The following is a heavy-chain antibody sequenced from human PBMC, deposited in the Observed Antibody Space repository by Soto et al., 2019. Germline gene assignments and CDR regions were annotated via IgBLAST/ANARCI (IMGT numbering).Heavy chain of an antibody. CDR1: GFTFSSYG. CDR3: AKAHRGELSLYPIAY. D-gene: IGHD3-16*02. V-gene: IGHV3-30*18. Sequence: QVQLVESGGGVVQPGRSLRLSCAASGFTFSSYGMHWVRQAPGKGLEWVAVISYDGSNKYYADSVKGRFTISRDNSKNTLYLQMNRLRAEDTAVYYCAKAHRGELSLYPIAYWGQGSLVTVSS. J-gene: IGHJ4*02. CDR2: ISYDGSNK.